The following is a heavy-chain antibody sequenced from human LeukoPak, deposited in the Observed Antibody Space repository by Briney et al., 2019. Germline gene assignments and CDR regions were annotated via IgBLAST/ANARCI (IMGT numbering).Heavy chain of an antibody. V-gene: IGHV3-73*01. CDR3: SSGYYYDDYGMDV. Sequence: GGSLKLSCAATGFTFSDSAVHWVRQAPGKGLEWVGRIRSKAKNYATVYDASVKGRFAISRDDSKNTAYLQMNSLKTEDAAVYYCSSGYYYDDYGMDVWGQGTTVTVSS. CDR2: IRSKAKNYAT. J-gene: IGHJ6*02. D-gene: IGHD1-1*01. CDR1: GFTFSDSA.